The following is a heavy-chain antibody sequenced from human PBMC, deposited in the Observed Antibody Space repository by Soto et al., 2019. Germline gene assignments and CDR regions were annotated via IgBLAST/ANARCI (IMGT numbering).Heavy chain of an antibody. D-gene: IGHD6-6*01. CDR3: ARQLVPPYYYYYGMDV. Sequence: ASVKVSCKASGYTFTSYYMHWARQAPGQGLEWMGIINPSGGSTSYAQKFQGRVTMTRDTSTSTVYMELSSLRSEDTAMYYCARQLVPPYYYYYGMDVWGQGTTVTVSS. V-gene: IGHV1-46*03. CDR2: INPSGGST. CDR1: GYTFTSYY. J-gene: IGHJ6*02.